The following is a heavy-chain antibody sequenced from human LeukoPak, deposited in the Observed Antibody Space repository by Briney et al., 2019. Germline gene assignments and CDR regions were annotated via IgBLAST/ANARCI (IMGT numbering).Heavy chain of an antibody. J-gene: IGHJ5*02. Sequence: GASVKVSCKASGGTFTSYGINWVRQAPGQGLEWMGGSIPIFGTANYAQKFQGRVTITADKSTSTAFMEVSSLRSEDTAVYYCARDMEAAAVLSLDPWGQGTLVTVSS. CDR1: GGTFTSYG. CDR2: SIPIFGTA. D-gene: IGHD6-13*01. CDR3: ARDMEAAAVLSLDP. V-gene: IGHV1-69*06.